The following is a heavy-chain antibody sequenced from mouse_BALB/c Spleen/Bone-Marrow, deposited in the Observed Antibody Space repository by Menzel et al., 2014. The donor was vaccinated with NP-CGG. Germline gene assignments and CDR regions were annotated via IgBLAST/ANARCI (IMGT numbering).Heavy chain of an antibody. V-gene: IGHV7-3*02. Sequence: EVKVEESGGGLVQPGGSLRLSCATSGFTFTDYYMNWVRQPPGEALEWLAFIRNKANGYTTEYSASVKGRFTISRDNSQSILYLHMNTLRAEDSATYYCARDRGGILFDYWGQGTTLTVSS. CDR1: GFTFTDYY. J-gene: IGHJ2*01. CDR2: IRNKANGYTT. CDR3: ARDRGGILFDY.